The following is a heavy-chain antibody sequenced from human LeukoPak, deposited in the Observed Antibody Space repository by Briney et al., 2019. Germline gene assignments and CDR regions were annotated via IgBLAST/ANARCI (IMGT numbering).Heavy chain of an antibody. V-gene: IGHV4-59*01. D-gene: IGHD3-22*01. Sequence: PSETLSLTCTVSGGSISSYYWSWIRQPPGKGLEWIGYIYYSGSTNYNPSLKSRVTISVDTSKNQFSLKLSSVTAADMAVYYCARGPYYYDSSGYSDYWGQGTLVTVSS. CDR3: ARGPYYYDSSGYSDY. CDR1: GGSISSYY. CDR2: IYYSGST. J-gene: IGHJ4*02.